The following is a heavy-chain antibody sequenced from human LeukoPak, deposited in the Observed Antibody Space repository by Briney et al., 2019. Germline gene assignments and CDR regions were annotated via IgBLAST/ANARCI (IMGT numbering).Heavy chain of an antibody. D-gene: IGHD2-2*01. CDR3: AKDSFVVVPAANWFDP. J-gene: IGHJ5*02. CDR2: IRYDGSNK. Sequence: GGSLRLSCAASGFTFSSYGMHWVRQAPGKGLEWVAFIRYDGSNKYYADSVKGRFTISRDNSKNTLYLQMNSLRAEDTAVYYCAKDSFVVVPAANWFDPWGQGTLVTVSS. CDR1: GFTFSSYG. V-gene: IGHV3-30*02.